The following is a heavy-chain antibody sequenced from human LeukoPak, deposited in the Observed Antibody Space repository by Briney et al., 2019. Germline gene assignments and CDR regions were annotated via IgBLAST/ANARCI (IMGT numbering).Heavy chain of an antibody. Sequence: SETLSLTCTVSGGSFSIYYWTWIRQPAGKGLEWIGRIYTSGSTNYNPSLKSRVTMSVDTSKNQFSLKLSSVTAADTAVYYCARHGLSVWQWPHLSYYYYYMDVWGKGTTVTISS. D-gene: IGHD6-19*01. CDR2: IYTSGST. J-gene: IGHJ6*03. CDR1: GGSFSIYY. V-gene: IGHV4-4*07. CDR3: ARHGLSVWQWPHLSYYYYYMDV.